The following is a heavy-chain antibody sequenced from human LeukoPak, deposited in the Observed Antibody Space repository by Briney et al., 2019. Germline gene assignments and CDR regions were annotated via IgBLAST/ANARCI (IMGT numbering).Heavy chain of an antibody. CDR3: ARPGSGWYKKYYFDY. CDR1: GGSFSGYY. D-gene: IGHD6-19*01. CDR2: INHSGST. V-gene: IGHV4-34*01. J-gene: IGHJ4*02. Sequence: SETLSLTCAVYGGSFSGYYWIWLRQPPGKGLEWIGEINHSGSTNYNPSLKSRVTISVDTSKNQFSLKLSSVTAADTAVYYCARPGSGWYKKYYFDYWGQGTLVTVSS.